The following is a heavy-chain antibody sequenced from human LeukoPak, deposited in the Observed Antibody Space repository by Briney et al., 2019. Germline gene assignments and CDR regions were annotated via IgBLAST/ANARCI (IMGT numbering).Heavy chain of an antibody. D-gene: IGHD6-13*01. Sequence: SETLSLTCTASGVSISSYYWSWIRQPAGKGLEWIGRIYSSGNTNYNPSLKSRVTMSVDTSQNQFSLKLGSVTAADTALYLCASYSASGAYFGQWGQGTLVTVSS. V-gene: IGHV4-4*07. CDR3: ASYSASGAYFGQ. CDR2: IYSSGNT. J-gene: IGHJ4*02. CDR1: GVSISSYY.